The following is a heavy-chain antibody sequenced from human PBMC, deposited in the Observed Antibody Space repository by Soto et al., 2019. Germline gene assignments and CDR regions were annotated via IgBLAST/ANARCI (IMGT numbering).Heavy chain of an antibody. D-gene: IGHD6-13*01. CDR2: ISSSGSFI. V-gene: IGHV3-21*01. Sequence: GGSLRLSCAASGFTFRTYGMNWVRRAPGGGLEWVRSISSSGSFIYYADSVKGRFTISRDDAEKSLYLQMNSLRAEDTALYYCAREPEGIAAALDYWGRGTLVTVSS. CDR1: GFTFRTYG. CDR3: AREPEGIAAALDY. J-gene: IGHJ4*02.